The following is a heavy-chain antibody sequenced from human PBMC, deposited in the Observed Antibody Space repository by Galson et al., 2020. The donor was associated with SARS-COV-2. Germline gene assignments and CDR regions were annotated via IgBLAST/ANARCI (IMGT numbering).Heavy chain of an antibody. Sequence: SLKISCATSGFMFDYHAMHWVRQAPGKGLEWVSGLSWNGGSLAYADSVRGRFTISRDNAKNSLYLQMNNLRPDDTAFYYCVKLSDVVVVPSAQSVGNYIDSWGQGTLVTVSS. CDR2: LSWNGGSL. J-gene: IGHJ4*02. D-gene: IGHD6-6*01. CDR3: VKLSDVVVVPSAQSVGNYIDS. V-gene: IGHV3-9*01. CDR1: GFMFDYHA.